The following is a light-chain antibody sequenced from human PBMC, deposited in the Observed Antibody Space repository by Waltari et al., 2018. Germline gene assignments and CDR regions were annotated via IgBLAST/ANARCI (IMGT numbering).Light chain of an antibody. CDR2: GSS. CDR3: QSYDTSLSVV. J-gene: IGLJ3*02. CDR1: GSNIGAGYA. V-gene: IGLV1-40*01. Sequence: QSVLTQPPSVSGAPGQRVTISCTGSGSNIGAGYAVPCYQHLPRSAPKLLIYGSSIRPLGVPDRFLGSTSGTSASLAITGLQAEDEGDYYCQSYDTSLSVVFGGGTKLTVL.